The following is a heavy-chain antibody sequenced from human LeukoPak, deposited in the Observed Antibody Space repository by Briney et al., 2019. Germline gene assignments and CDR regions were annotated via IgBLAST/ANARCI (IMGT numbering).Heavy chain of an antibody. V-gene: IGHV3-53*01. CDR3: ATLARYAFDI. Sequence: PGASLRLSCAASGLTVSSKDMSWVRQAPGKGLEWVSVIYSGGSTYYAGSVKGRFTISRDNSKNTLYLQMNSLRAEDTAVYYCATLARYAFDIWGQGTMVTVSS. D-gene: IGHD5-12*01. CDR2: IYSGGST. J-gene: IGHJ3*02. CDR1: GLTVSSKD.